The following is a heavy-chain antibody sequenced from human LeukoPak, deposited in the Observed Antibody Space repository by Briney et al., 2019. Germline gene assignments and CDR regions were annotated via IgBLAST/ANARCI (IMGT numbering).Heavy chain of an antibody. CDR1: GFTFSSYS. CDR2: ISSGSTYR. D-gene: IGHD3-9*01. V-gene: IGHV3-21*01. Sequence: GGSLRLSCAASGFTFSSYSMNWVRQAPGKGLEWVSSISSGSTYRYYADSVKGRFTTSRDNAKNSLYLQMNSLRAEDTAVYYCSGSETTGYSPREWDYWYFDLWGRGTLVTVSS. CDR3: SGSETTGYSPREWDYWYFDL. J-gene: IGHJ2*01.